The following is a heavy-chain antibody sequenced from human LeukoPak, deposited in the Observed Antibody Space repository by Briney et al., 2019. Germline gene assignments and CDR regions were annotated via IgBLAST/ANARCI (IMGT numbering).Heavy chain of an antibody. D-gene: IGHD6-13*01. Sequence: SVKVSCKASGGTFSSYAISWVRQAPGQGLEWMGRIIPILGIANYAQKFQGRVTITADKSTSTAYMELSSLRSEDTAVYYCARGHGTAAAGYYFDYWGQGTLVTVSS. V-gene: IGHV1-69*04. CDR2: IIPILGIA. CDR3: ARGHGTAAAGYYFDY. CDR1: GGTFSSYA. J-gene: IGHJ4*02.